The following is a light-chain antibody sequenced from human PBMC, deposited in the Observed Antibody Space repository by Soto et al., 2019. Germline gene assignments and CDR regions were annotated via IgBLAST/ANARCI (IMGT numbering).Light chain of an antibody. Sequence: QSVLTQPPSASGSPGQSVTISCTGTSSDVAGSDYVSWYQQHPGKAPKLIIYEVTKRPAGVPDRFSGSKSGNTASLTVSGLQADDESYHYCSSFARGDNPHVLFGGGTKLTVL. J-gene: IGLJ2*01. V-gene: IGLV2-8*01. CDR1: SSDVAGSDY. CDR2: EVT. CDR3: SSFARGDNPHVL.